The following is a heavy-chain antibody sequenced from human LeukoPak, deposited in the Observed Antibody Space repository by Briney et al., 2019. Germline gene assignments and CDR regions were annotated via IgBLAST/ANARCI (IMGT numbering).Heavy chain of an antibody. D-gene: IGHD3-22*01. CDR1: GFTFNSYS. J-gene: IGHJ4*02. Sequence: PGGSLRLSCAASGFTFNSYSMNWARQAPGKGLEWVSYISSSSSTIYYADSVKGRFTIARDNAKYSLYLQMNSLRAEDTAVYYCAGDHYYHASRGYLSFLKRGDYFDYWGQGTLVTVSS. V-gene: IGHV3-48*01. CDR2: ISSSSSTI. CDR3: AGDHYYHASRGYLSFLKRGDYFDY.